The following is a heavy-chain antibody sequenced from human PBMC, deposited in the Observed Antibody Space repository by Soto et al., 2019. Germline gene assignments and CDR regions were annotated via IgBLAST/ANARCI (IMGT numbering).Heavy chain of an antibody. J-gene: IGHJ4*02. D-gene: IGHD1-26*01. CDR1: GFTFEDYA. CDR3: AKAKLYFDSSQFDT. CDR2: INADGSDR. Sequence: GGSLRLSCSTSGFTFEDYAVHWVRQSSRKGLEWVSFINADGSDRYYADSVKGRFTISRDKTKGSFYLQMDRLRLEDTAIYYCAKAKLYFDSSQFDTWAQGTLVTVSS. V-gene: IGHV3-43D*04.